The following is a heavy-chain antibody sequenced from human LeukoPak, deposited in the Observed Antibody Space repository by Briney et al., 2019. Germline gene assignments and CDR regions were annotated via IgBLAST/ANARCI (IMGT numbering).Heavy chain of an antibody. V-gene: IGHV1-8*03. CDR1: GGTFSSYD. CDR2: MNPNSGNT. Sequence: ASVKVSCKASGGTFSSYDINWVRQATGQGLEWMGWMNPNSGNTGYAQKFQGRVTITRNTSISTAYMELSSLRSEDTAVYYCARDGSSWYGYYYMDVWGKGTTVTVSS. CDR3: ARDGSSWYGYYYMDV. J-gene: IGHJ6*03. D-gene: IGHD6-13*01.